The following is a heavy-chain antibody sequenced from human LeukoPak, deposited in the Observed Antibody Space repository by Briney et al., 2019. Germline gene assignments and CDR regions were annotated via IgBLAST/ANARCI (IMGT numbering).Heavy chain of an antibody. V-gene: IGHV4-34*01. CDR1: GGSFSGYY. Sequence: SETLSLTCAVFGGSFSGYYWSWIRRPPGKGLEWIGEIDHSGRTNSKSSLKSRVTISVDTSKNQFSLRLSSVTAADTAVYYCARKSILTAGRKPYDYWDQGTLVTVSS. CDR2: IDHSGRT. CDR3: ARKSILTAGRKPYDY. J-gene: IGHJ4*02. D-gene: IGHD6-13*01.